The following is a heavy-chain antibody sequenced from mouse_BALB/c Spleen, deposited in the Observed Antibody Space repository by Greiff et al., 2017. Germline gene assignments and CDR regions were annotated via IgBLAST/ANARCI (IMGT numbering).Heavy chain of an antibody. CDR1: GDSITSGY. CDR3: ARSRYDSYAMDY. Sequence: EVKLLESGPSLVKPSQTLSLTCSVTGDSITSGYWNWIRKFPGNKLEYMGYISYSGSTYYNPSLKSRISITRDTSKNQYYLQLNSVTTEDTATYYCARSRYDSYAMDYWGQGTSVTVSS. J-gene: IGHJ4*01. V-gene: IGHV3-8*02. CDR2: ISYSGST.